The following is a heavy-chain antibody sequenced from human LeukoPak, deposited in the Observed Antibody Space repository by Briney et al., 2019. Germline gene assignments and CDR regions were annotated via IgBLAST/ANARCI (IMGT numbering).Heavy chain of an antibody. V-gene: IGHV3-15*07. CDR3: ITPLPYSAQ. CDR1: GFTFSSYG. D-gene: IGHD2-21*01. CDR2: IKPKTDGETT. Sequence: PGGSLRLSCAASGFTFSSYGMHWVRQAPGKGLEWVGRIKPKTDGETTEYAAPVKGRFSISRDDSKNMLYLQMNSLKTEDTAVYYCITPLPYSAQGGQGTLVTVSS. J-gene: IGHJ4*02.